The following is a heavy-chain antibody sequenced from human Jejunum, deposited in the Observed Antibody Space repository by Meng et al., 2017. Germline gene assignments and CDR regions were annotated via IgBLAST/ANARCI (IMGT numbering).Heavy chain of an antibody. CDR1: GYTFISYA. CDR3: AKELASSRPFDY. V-gene: IGHV1-3*01. D-gene: IGHD3-3*02. CDR2: INANSGNT. Sequence: QLVQSGAGVKKPGASVKVSCKASGYTFISYAMHWVRQAPGQRLEWMGWINANSGNTKYSQRFQDRVTIIRDTSATTAYLELSSLRSEDTAVYYCAKELASSRPFDYWGQGTLVTVSS. J-gene: IGHJ4*02.